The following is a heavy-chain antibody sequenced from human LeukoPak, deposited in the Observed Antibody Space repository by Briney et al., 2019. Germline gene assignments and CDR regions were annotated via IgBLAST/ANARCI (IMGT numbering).Heavy chain of an antibody. D-gene: IGHD6-13*01. V-gene: IGHV3-73*01. CDR2: IRSKANSYAT. Sequence: PGGSLRLSCAASGFTFSGSAMHWVRQASGKGLEWVGRIRSKANSYATAYAASVKGRFTISRDDSKNTAYLQMNSLRAEDTAVYYCARDLVGAAAGPRNPGDYWGQGTLVTVSS. J-gene: IGHJ4*02. CDR3: ARDLVGAAAGPRNPGDY. CDR1: GFTFSGSA.